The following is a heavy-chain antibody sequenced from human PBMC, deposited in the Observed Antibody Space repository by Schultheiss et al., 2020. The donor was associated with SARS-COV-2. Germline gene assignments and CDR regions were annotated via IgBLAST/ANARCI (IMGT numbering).Heavy chain of an antibody. J-gene: IGHJ4*02. D-gene: IGHD3-16*02. CDR1: GGSITGYY. V-gene: IGHV4-59*08. Sequence: SETLSLTCTVSGGSITGYYWSWIRQPPGKGLEWIGYISYSGTTKYNPSLESRVTISVDTSKNQFSLKLSSVTAADTAVYYCASRRLRLGELSLYGNDYWGQGTLVTVSS. CDR2: ISYSGTT. CDR3: ASRRLRLGELSLYGNDY.